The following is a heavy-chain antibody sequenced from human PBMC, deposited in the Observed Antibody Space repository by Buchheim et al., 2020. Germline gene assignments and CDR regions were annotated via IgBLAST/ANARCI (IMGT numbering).Heavy chain of an antibody. J-gene: IGHJ6*02. V-gene: IGHV3-30*04. D-gene: IGHD3-3*01. CDR2: ISYDGRNK. CDR3: ARDPSTYYDFWSGSTHGGGMDV. Sequence: QVQLVESGGGVVQPGRSLRLSCAASGFTFSSYAMHWVRQAPGKGLEWVAVISYDGRNKYYADCVKGRCTIYRDNSKNTLYLQMNSLRAEDTAVYYCARDPSTYYDFWSGSTHGGGMDVWGQGTT. CDR1: GFTFSSYA.